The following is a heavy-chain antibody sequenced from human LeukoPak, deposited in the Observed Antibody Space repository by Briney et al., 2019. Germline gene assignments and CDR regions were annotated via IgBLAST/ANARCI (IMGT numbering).Heavy chain of an antibody. Sequence: GASRRLPCAAWGFIFSNYWMLWLLYTPGMCMVWVSRINCDGSSTSYAASVRGRCTMSRDNAKNTLYMQMNSLRAEDTAVYYCARVRGGYYSDYWGQGTLVTVS. D-gene: IGHD3-16*01. CDR3: ARVRGGYYSDY. V-gene: IGHV3-74*01. CDR1: GFIFSNYW. CDR2: INCDGSST. J-gene: IGHJ4*02.